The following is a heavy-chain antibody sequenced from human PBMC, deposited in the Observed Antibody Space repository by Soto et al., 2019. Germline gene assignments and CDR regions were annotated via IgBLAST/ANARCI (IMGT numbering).Heavy chain of an antibody. J-gene: IGHJ4*02. CDR3: ARGWGRYYDSSGYYYSSYFDY. Sequence: SETLSLTCAVSGGSISSSNWWSWVRQPPGKGLEWIGEIYHSGSTNYNPSLKSRVTISVDKSKNQFSLKLSSVTAADTAVYYCARGWGRYYDSSGYYYSSYFDYWGQGTLVTVSS. CDR1: GGSISSSNW. CDR2: IYHSGST. V-gene: IGHV4-4*02. D-gene: IGHD3-22*01.